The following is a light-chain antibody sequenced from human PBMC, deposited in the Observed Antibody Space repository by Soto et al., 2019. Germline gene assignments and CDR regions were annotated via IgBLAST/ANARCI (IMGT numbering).Light chain of an antibody. CDR3: SSYTSSLDV. Sequence: QSVLTQPAAVSGSPGQSITISCTGTSSDVGGYNYVSWYQQHPGKAPKLMIYEVSNRPSGVSNRFSGSQSGNTASRTISGLQAEDEADYYCSSYTSSLDVFGPGTKLTVL. V-gene: IGLV2-14*01. CDR2: EVS. J-gene: IGLJ1*01. CDR1: SSDVGGYNY.